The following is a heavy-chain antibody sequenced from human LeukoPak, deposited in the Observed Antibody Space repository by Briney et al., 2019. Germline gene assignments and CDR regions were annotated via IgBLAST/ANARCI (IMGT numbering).Heavy chain of an antibody. Sequence: SGGSLRLSCAASGFTFSSYDMPWVRQATGKGLEWVSAISTAGDTYYPGSVKGRFTISSENSKNSLYLLINSLRAGDTAVYYCSRDVPKYYGGGIPSTDAFDIWGQGTMVTVSS. V-gene: IGHV3-13*01. CDR3: SRDVPKYYGGGIPSTDAFDI. CDR1: GFTFSSYD. CDR2: ISTAGDT. D-gene: IGHD3-10*01. J-gene: IGHJ3*02.